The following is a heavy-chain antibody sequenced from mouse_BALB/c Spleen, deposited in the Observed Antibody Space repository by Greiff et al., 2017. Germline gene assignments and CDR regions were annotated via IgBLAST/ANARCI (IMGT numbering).Heavy chain of an antibody. CDR2: ISSGGGST. CDR1: GFAFSSYD. Sequence: DVMLVESGGGLVKPGGSLKLSCAASGFAFSSYDMSWVRQTPEKRLEWVAYISSGGGSTYYPDTVKGRFTISRDNAKNTLYLQMSSLKSEDTAMYYCARHPPAPGDYAMDYWGQGTSVTVSS. J-gene: IGHJ4*01. CDR3: ARHPPAPGDYAMDY. V-gene: IGHV5-12-1*01.